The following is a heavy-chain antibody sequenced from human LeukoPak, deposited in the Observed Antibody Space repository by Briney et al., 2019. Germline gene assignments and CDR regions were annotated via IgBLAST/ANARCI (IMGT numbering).Heavy chain of an antibody. CDR1: GFTFSSYA. CDR3: ARGGDYGDFNGMDV. CDR2: ISYDGSNK. D-gene: IGHD4-17*01. V-gene: IGHV3-30*04. Sequence: PGASLRLSCAASGFTFSSYAMHWVRQAPGKGLEWVAVISYDGSNKYYADSVKGRFTISRDNSKNTLYLQMNSLRAEDTAVYYCARGGDYGDFNGMDVWGKGTTVTVSS. J-gene: IGHJ6*04.